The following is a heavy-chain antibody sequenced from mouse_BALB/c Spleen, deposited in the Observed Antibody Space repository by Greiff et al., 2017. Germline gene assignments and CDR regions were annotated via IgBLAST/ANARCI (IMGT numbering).Heavy chain of an antibody. CDR1: GFSLTSYD. CDR3: VRDGSSYTYAMDY. D-gene: IGHD1-1*01. J-gene: IGHJ4*01. Sequence: VQLQQSGPGLVAPSQSLSITCTVSGFSLTSYDISWIRQPPGKGLEWLGVIWTGGGTNYNSAFMSRLSISKDNSKSQVFLKMNSLQTDDTAIYYCVRDGSSYTYAMDYWGQGTSVTVSS. V-gene: IGHV2-9-2*01. CDR2: IWTGGGT.